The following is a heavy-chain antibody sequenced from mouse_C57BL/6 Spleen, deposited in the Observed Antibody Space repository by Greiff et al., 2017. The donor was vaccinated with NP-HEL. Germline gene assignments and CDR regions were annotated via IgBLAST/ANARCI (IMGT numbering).Heavy chain of an antibody. CDR2: ISSGSSTI. CDR1: GFTFSDYG. Sequence: EVMLVESGGGLVKPGGSLKLSCAASGFTFSDYGMHWVRQAPEKGLEWVAYISSGSSTIYYADTVKGRFTIPRDNAKNTLFLQMTSLRSEDTAMYYCAKPVYYPAWFAYWGQGTLVTVSA. D-gene: IGHD2-1*01. J-gene: IGHJ3*01. CDR3: AKPVYYPAWFAY. V-gene: IGHV5-17*01.